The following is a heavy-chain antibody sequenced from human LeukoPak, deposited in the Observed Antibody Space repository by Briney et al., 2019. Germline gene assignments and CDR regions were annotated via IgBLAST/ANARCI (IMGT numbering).Heavy chain of an antibody. J-gene: IGHJ4*02. CDR1: GFTFSTYA. D-gene: IGHD2-2*01. Sequence: QSGGSLRLSCAASGFTFSTYAMNWVRQAPGKGLEWVAVISDDGRHNYYADSVKGRFTISRDNSKNTLYLQMNSLRAEDTAVYYCAKDHCSSTICYAGYDFDYWGQGTLVTVSS. V-gene: IGHV3-30*04. CDR3: AKDHCSSTICYAGYDFDY. CDR2: ISDDGRHN.